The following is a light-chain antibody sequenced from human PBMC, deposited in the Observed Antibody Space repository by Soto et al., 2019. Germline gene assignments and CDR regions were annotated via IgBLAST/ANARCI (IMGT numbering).Light chain of an antibody. CDR1: SSNIGSKT. CDR3: ATWDVSLNGRM. V-gene: IGLV1-44*01. CDR2: NDN. Sequence: QSVLTQPPSTSGTPGQRVTISCSGSSSNIGSKTLNWFRQVPGTAPKLLIYNDNQRPSGVPDRFSGSKSGTSASLAISGLQSEDEADYYCATWDVSLNGRMFGGGTKLTVL. J-gene: IGLJ3*02.